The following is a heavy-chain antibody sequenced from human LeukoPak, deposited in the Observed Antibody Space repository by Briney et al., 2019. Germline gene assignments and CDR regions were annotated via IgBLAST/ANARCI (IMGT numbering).Heavy chain of an antibody. CDR2: INPNSGGT. J-gene: IGHJ6*03. Sequence: ASVKVSCKASGYTFTGYYMHWVRQAPGQGLEWMGWINPNSGGTNYAQKFQGRVTMIRDTSITTAYMELRRLRSDDTALYYCARATGSVDYYYMDVWGKGTTVTVSS. CDR3: ARATGSVDYYYMDV. CDR1: GYTFTGYY. V-gene: IGHV1-2*02. D-gene: IGHD1-1*01.